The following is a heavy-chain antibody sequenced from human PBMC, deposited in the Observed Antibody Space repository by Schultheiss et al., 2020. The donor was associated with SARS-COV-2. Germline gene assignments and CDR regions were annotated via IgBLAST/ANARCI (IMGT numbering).Heavy chain of an antibody. Sequence: SETLSLTCAVSGYSISSGYYWGWIRQPAGKGLEWIGRIYTSGSTNYNPSLKSRVTMSVDTSKNQFSLKLSSVTAADTAVYYCARLYSSGWYAGSWFDPWGQGTLVTVSS. D-gene: IGHD6-19*01. J-gene: IGHJ5*02. CDR1: GYSISSGYY. V-gene: IGHV4-4*07. CDR2: IYTSGST. CDR3: ARLYSSGWYAGSWFDP.